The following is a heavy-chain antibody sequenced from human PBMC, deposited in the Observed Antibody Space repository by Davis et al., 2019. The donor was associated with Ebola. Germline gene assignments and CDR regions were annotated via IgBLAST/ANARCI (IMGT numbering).Heavy chain of an antibody. CDR1: GFTFSSSS. CDR3: ARFSSGYYWAFDI. D-gene: IGHD3-22*01. CDR2: IGTAGDT. J-gene: IGHJ3*02. Sequence: GESLKISCAASGFTFSSSSMNWVRQATGKGLEWVSAIGTAGDTYYPGSVKGRFTISRENAKNSLYLQMNSLRAGDTAVYYCARFSSGYYWAFDIWGQGTMVTVSS. V-gene: IGHV3-13*01.